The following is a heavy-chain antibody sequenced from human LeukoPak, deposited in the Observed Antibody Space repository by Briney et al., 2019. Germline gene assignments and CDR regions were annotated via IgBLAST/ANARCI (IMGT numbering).Heavy chain of an antibody. J-gene: IGHJ5*02. Sequence: GGSLRLSCAASGFTFSSYWMHWVRQAPGKGLVWVSRINTDGSSTSYADSVKGRLTTSRDNAKNSLYLQMNSLRADDTAVYYCARVVTAAWDWFDPWGQGTLVTVSS. CDR1: GFTFSSYW. D-gene: IGHD2-2*01. CDR2: INTDGSST. V-gene: IGHV3-74*01. CDR3: ARVVTAAWDWFDP.